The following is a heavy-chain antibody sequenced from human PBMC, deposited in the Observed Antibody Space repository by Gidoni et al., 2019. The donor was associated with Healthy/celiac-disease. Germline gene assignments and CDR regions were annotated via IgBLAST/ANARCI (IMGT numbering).Heavy chain of an antibody. J-gene: IGHJ5*02. CDR2: IYTSGST. CDR3: ARGPPRWFDP. CDR1: GGSISSGSYY. Sequence: QVQLQESGPGLVKPSQTLSLTCTVSGGSISSGSYYWSWIRQPAGKGLEWIGRIYTSGSTNYNPSLKSRVTISVDTSKNQFSLKLSSVTAADTAVYYCARGPPRWFDPWGQGTLVTVSS. V-gene: IGHV4-61*02.